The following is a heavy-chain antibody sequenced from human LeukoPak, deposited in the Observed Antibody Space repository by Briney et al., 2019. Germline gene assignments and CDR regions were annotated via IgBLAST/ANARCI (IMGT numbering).Heavy chain of an antibody. Sequence: PGGSLRLSCAASGFTVSSNYMSWIRQAPGKGLEWVSYISSSSSYTDYADSVKGRFTISRDNAKNSLNLQMNSLRAEDTAVYYCARDSGYSGYSDYWGQGTLVTVSS. V-gene: IGHV3-11*05. CDR3: ARDSGYSGYSDY. J-gene: IGHJ4*02. CDR2: ISSSSSYT. D-gene: IGHD5-12*01. CDR1: GFTVSSNY.